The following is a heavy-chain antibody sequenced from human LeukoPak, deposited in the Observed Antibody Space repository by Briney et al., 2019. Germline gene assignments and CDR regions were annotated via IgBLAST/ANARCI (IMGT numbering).Heavy chain of an antibody. CDR1: GFTFSSYS. CDR3: ARVGSSSSGGETYCDY. V-gene: IGHV3-21*01. Sequence: PGGSLRLSCAASGFTFSSYSMNWVRQAPGKGLEWVSSISSSSSYIYYADSVKGRFTISRDSAKNSLYLQMNSLRAEDTAVYYCARVGSSSSGGETYCDYWGQGTLVTVSS. D-gene: IGHD6-6*01. CDR2: ISSSSSYI. J-gene: IGHJ4*02.